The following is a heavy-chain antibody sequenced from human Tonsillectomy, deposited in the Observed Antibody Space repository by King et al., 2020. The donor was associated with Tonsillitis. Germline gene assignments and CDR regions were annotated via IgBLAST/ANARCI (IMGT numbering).Heavy chain of an antibody. Sequence: VQLVESGGGLVQPGRSLRLSCAASGFTFSSYAMHWVRQAPGGGLEWVALISSDGSDKKHADSVKGRFTISRDNSKNTLFLQMNSLRAEDTAVYYCTRGGGGGKIDFWGQGTLGTVS. D-gene: IGHD3-16*01. CDR1: GFTFSSYA. CDR3: TRGGGGGKIDF. V-gene: IGHV3-30*01. CDR2: ISSDGSDK. J-gene: IGHJ4*02.